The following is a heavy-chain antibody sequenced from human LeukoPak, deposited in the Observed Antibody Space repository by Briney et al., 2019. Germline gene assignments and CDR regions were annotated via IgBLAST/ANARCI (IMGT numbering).Heavy chain of an antibody. CDR3: ARVRRNWNADAFDI. CDR2: ISSSSSYI. V-gene: IGHV3-21*01. Sequence: PGGSLRLSCAASGFTFSSYSMNWVRQAPGKGLEWVSSISSSSSYIYYADSVKGRFTISRDNAKNSLYLQMNSLRAEDTAVYYCARVRRNWNADAFDIWGQGTMVTVSS. J-gene: IGHJ3*02. D-gene: IGHD1-20*01. CDR1: GFTFSSYS.